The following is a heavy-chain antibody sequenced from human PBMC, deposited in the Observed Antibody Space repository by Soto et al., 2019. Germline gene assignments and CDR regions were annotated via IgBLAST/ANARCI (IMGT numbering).Heavy chain of an antibody. Sequence: DVKLVESGGGLVQPGDSLRLSCEVSGFTFSMYSMSWVRQSPGKGLEWVAKIPQDGVDGHYADSVKGRFIISRDNDKNSLHLHLNNLRAQDPAVYYCARDHLILPAHDFFYGSDVWGRGATVTVSS. J-gene: IGHJ6*02. CDR2: IPQDGVDG. D-gene: IGHD2-21*02. CDR1: GFTFSMYS. V-gene: IGHV3-7*03. CDR3: ARDHLILPAHDFFYGSDV.